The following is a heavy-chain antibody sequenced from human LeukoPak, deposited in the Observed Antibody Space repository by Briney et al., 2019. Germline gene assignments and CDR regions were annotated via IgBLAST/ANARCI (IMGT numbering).Heavy chain of an antibody. Sequence: SETLSLTYAVYGGSLSGYYWSWIRQPPGKGLEWIGEINHSGSTNYNPSLKSRVTISVDTSKNQFSLKLSSVTAADTAVYYCARGLAAYYYYYYGMDVWGQGTTVTVSS. V-gene: IGHV4-34*01. J-gene: IGHJ6*02. D-gene: IGHD6-13*01. CDR1: GGSLSGYY. CDR3: ARGLAAYYYYYYGMDV. CDR2: INHSGST.